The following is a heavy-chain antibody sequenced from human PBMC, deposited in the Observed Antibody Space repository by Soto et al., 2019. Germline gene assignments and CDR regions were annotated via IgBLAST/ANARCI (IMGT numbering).Heavy chain of an antibody. D-gene: IGHD4-17*01. CDR3: ARYRATSVSSYGIDV. J-gene: IGHJ6*02. V-gene: IGHV3-30*03. CDR2: ISYEGSNK. Sequence: QVQSVESGGDVVQPGRSLRLSCAASGFTFSSYAMHWVRQAPGKGLEWVSVISYEGSNKYYADSVKGRFTISRDNSKNTLYPQMNCLRPEHMAEYYCARYRATSVSSYGIDVWGQGTTVTVS. CDR1: GFTFSSYA.